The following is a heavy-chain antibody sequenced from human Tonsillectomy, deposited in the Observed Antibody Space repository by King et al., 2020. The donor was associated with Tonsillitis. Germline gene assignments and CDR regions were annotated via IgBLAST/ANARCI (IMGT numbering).Heavy chain of an antibody. CDR3: AKDALYDILTGYVDY. Sequence: QLVQSGGGLVQPGRSLRLSCAVSGFIFGDYAMHWVRHVPGKGLEWVSSISWNSGNIGYADSVKGRFTISRDHANNSLYLQMNSLRAEDTALYYCAKDALYDILTGYVDYWGQGTLVTVSS. CDR1: GFIFGDYA. V-gene: IGHV3-9*01. CDR2: ISWNSGNI. J-gene: IGHJ4*02. D-gene: IGHD3-9*01.